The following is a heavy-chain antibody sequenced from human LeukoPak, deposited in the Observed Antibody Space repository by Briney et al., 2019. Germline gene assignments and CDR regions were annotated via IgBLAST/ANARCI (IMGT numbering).Heavy chain of an antibody. V-gene: IGHV3-30*18. CDR3: AKERVPYYYDSSGPFDY. D-gene: IGHD3-22*01. CDR2: ISYDGSNK. J-gene: IGHJ4*02. Sequence: GGSLRLSFLGSGFLFGKYALTWVRPAPGKGLGWVAVISYDGSNKYYADSVKGRFTISRDNSKNTLYLQMNSLRAEDTAVYYCAKERVPYYYDSSGPFDYWGQGTLVTVSS. CDR1: GFLFGKYA.